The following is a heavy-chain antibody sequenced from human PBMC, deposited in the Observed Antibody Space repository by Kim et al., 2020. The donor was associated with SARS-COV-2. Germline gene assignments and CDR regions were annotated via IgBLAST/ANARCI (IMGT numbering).Heavy chain of an antibody. CDR1: GFTFSSYA. CDR3: ARAPAGGEAYFDY. D-gene: IGHD3-16*01. J-gene: IGHJ4*02. Sequence: GGSLRLSCAASGFTFSSYAMSWVRQAPGKGLEWVSAISGSGGSTYYADSVKGRFTISRDNSKNTLYLQMNSLRAEDTAVYYCARAPAGGEAYFDYWGQGTLVTVSS. V-gene: IGHV3-23*01. CDR2: ISGSGGST.